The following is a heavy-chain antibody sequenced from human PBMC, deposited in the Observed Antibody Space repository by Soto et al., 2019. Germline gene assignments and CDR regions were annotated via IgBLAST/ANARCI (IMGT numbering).Heavy chain of an antibody. V-gene: IGHV3-43*01. CDR3: AKNMGWIGDSYSMDV. CDR1: GFTFDDYT. D-gene: IGHD5-12*01. J-gene: IGHJ6*02. Sequence: PGGSLRLSCAASGFTFDDYTMHWVRQAPGKGLEWVSLISWDGGSTYYADSVKGRFTISRDNSKNSLYLQMNSLRTEDTALYYCAKNMGWIGDSYSMDVCGQLPMVT. CDR2: ISWDGGST.